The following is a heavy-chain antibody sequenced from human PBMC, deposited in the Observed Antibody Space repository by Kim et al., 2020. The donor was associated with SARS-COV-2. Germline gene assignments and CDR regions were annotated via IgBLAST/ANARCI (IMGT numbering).Heavy chain of an antibody. J-gene: IGHJ5*02. CDR1: GGSISSGGYY. D-gene: IGHD3-3*01. V-gene: IGHV4-31*03. Sequence: SENLSLTCTVSGGSISSGGYYWSWIRQHPGKGLEWIGYIYYSGSTYYNPSLKSRVTISVDTSKNQFSLKLSSVTAADTAVYYCARVLGAITIFGVVIVNWFDPWGQGTLVTVSS. CDR2: IYYSGST. CDR3: ARVLGAITIFGVVIVNWFDP.